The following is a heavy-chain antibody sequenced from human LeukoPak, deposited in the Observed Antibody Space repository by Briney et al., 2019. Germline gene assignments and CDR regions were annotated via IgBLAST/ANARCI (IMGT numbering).Heavy chain of an antibody. CDR3: ARITVSSLGLNYFDY. Sequence: GGSLRLSCAASGFTFSSYWMSWVRQAPGKGLEWVANIKGDGSLKYYVDSVKGRFTISRDNAKNSLYLQLNSLRAEDTAVYYCARITVSSLGLNYFDYWGQGTLVTVSS. CDR1: GFTFSSYW. J-gene: IGHJ4*02. D-gene: IGHD1-26*01. CDR2: IKGDGSLK. V-gene: IGHV3-7*01.